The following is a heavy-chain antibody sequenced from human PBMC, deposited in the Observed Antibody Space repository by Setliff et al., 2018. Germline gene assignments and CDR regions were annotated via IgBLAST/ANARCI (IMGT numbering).Heavy chain of an antibody. V-gene: IGHV1-18*01. J-gene: IGHJ4*02. CDR1: GYTFTDYG. CDR2: ISAHTGNT. Sequence: ASVKVSCKTSGYTFTDYGITWVRQAPGQGLEWMGWISAHTGNTYYTPKLHGRVTLTTDTSTSTAYMELTSLGSDDTAAYYCSRLVRYCTRTSCQRLSGGEFWGQGTLVTVSS. CDR3: SRLVRYCTRTSCQRLSGGEF. D-gene: IGHD2-15*01.